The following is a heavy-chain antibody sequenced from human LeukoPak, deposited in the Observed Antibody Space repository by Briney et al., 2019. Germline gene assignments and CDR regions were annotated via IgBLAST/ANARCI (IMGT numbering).Heavy chain of an antibody. V-gene: IGHV3-7*01. D-gene: IGHD2-15*01. CDR1: GFRLTGFW. Sequence: PGGSLRLSCAASGFRLTGFWMSWVRQAPGKGPEWVANINQESTETYYVDSVRGRFTISRDNAKNSLSLQMNSLRVEDTAVYYCAREVDRSFGYWGQGNLVTVSS. CDR2: INQESTET. J-gene: IGHJ4*02. CDR3: AREVDRSFGY.